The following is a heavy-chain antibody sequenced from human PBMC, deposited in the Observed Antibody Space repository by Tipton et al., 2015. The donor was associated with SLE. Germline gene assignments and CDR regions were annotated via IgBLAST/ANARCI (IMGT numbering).Heavy chain of an antibody. J-gene: IGHJ6*02. CDR1: GFTFSSYG. D-gene: IGHD3-10*01. Sequence: SLRLSCAASGFTFSSYGMHWVRQAPGKGLEWVAVIWYDGSSTSYADSVKGRFTISRDNAKNTLYLQMNSLRAEDTAVYYCASLLWFRVYYYGMDVWGQGTTVTVSS. CDR3: ASLLWFRVYYYGMDV. V-gene: IGHV3-33*03. CDR2: IWYDGSST.